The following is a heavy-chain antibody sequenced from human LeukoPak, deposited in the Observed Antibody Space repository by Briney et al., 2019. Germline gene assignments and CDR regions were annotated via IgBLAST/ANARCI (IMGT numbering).Heavy chain of an antibody. CDR2: INPNSGGT. V-gene: IGHV1-2*02. Sequence: GASVKVSCKASGYTFTGYYMHWVRQAPGQGLEWMGWINPNSGGTNYAQKFQGRVTMTRDTSISTAYMELSRLRSDDTAVYYCARGGGITIFGVVRNDAFDIWGQGTMVTVSS. CDR3: ARGGGITIFGVVRNDAFDI. J-gene: IGHJ3*02. D-gene: IGHD3-3*01. CDR1: GYTFTGYY.